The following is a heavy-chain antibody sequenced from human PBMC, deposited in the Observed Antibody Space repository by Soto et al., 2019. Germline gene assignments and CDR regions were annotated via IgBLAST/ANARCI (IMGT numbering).Heavy chain of an antibody. V-gene: IGHV3-30*03. J-gene: IGHJ4*02. D-gene: IGHD4-17*01. CDR2: ISYDGSNK. CDR3: ARAGGTTVTGLWHFDS. Sequence: PGGSMRLSCTAAGVTFSIYGRHWVRQAPGKGLEWVAVISYDGSNKYYADSVKGRFTISRDNSKNTLYLQMNSLRAEDTAVYYCARAGGTTVTGLWHFDSWGQGTLVTVSS. CDR1: GVTFSIYG.